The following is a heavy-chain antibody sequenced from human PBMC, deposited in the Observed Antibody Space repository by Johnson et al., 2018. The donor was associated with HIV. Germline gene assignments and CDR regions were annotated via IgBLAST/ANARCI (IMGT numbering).Heavy chain of an antibody. D-gene: IGHD6-13*01. CDR3: AKGGGSSWSDAFDI. V-gene: IGHV3-20*04. CDR1: GFTFDDYG. Sequence: VQLVESGGGVVRPGGSLRLSCAASGFTFDDYGMSWVRQAPWKGLEWVSGINWNGGSTYYADSVKGRFTISRDNSKNTLYLQMNSLRAEDTAVYYCAKGGGSSWSDAFDIWGQGTMVTVSS. CDR2: INWNGGST. J-gene: IGHJ3*02.